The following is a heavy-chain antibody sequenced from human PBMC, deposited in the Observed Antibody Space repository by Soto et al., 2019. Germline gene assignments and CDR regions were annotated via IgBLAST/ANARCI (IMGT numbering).Heavy chain of an antibody. CDR2: IYYSGST. V-gene: IGHV4-30-4*01. CDR1: GGSISSGDYY. Sequence: SETLSLTCTVSGGSISSGDYYWSWIRQPPGRGLEWIGYIYYSGSTYYNPSLKSRVTISVDTSKNQFSLKLSSVTAADTAVYYCARDLANYYDSSGYTGFDYWGQGTRVTVS. CDR3: ARDLANYYDSSGYTGFDY. D-gene: IGHD3-22*01. J-gene: IGHJ4*02.